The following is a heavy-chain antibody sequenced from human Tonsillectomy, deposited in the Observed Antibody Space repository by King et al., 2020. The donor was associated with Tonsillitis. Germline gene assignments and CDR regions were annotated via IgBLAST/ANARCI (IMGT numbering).Heavy chain of an antibody. CDR1: GYTFTSYG. Sequence: QLVQSGAEVKKPGASVKVSCKASGYTFTSYGISWVRQAPGQGLEWMGWISAYNGNTNYAQKLQGRVTMTTDTSTSTAYMELRSLRSDETAVYYCARVMYYYDSSGYYYVHNWFDPWGQGTLVTVSS. J-gene: IGHJ5*02. CDR3: ARVMYYYDSSGYYYVHNWFDP. D-gene: IGHD3-22*01. CDR2: ISAYNGNT. V-gene: IGHV1-18*01.